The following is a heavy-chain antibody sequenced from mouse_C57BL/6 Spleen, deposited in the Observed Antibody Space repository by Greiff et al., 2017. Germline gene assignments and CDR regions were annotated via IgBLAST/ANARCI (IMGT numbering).Heavy chain of an antibody. Sequence: QVQLQQSGAELARPGASVKLPCKASGYTFTSYGISWVKQRTGQGLEWIGEIYPRSGNTYYNEKFKGKATLTADKSSSTAYMELRSLTSEDSAVYFSARSPGGSNWVAYWGQGTLVTVSA. CDR2: IYPRSGNT. J-gene: IGHJ3*01. CDR1: GYTFTSYG. V-gene: IGHV1-81*01. D-gene: IGHD1-1*01. CDR3: ARSPGGSNWVAY.